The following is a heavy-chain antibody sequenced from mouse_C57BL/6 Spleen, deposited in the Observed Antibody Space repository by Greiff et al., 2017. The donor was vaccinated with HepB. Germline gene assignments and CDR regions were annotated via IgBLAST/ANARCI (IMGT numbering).Heavy chain of an antibody. V-gene: IGHV1-81*01. J-gene: IGHJ2*01. CDR2: IYPRSGNT. CDR1: GYTFTSYG. Sequence: VQLVESGAELARPGASVKLSCKASGYTFTSYGISWVKQRTGQGLEWIGEIYPRSGNTYYNEKFKGKATLTADKSSSTAYMELRSLTSEDSAVYFCARVPGSSYVGYWGQGTTLTVSS. CDR3: ARVPGSSYVGY. D-gene: IGHD1-1*01.